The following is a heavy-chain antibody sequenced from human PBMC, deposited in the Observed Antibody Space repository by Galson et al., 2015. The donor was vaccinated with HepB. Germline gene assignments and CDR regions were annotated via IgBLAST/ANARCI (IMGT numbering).Heavy chain of an antibody. CDR2: ISTSNGST. CDR3: ARDYTVTTRSCFDP. V-gene: IGHV1-18*01. J-gene: IGHJ5*02. Sequence: SVKVSCKASGYRFTNYGISWVRQAPGQGLEWMGWISTSNGSTNYAQKIQDRVTMTTDTSTSTAYMELRSLKSDDTAVYYCARDYTVTTRSCFDPWGQGTLVTVSS. CDR1: GYRFTNYG. D-gene: IGHD5-12*01.